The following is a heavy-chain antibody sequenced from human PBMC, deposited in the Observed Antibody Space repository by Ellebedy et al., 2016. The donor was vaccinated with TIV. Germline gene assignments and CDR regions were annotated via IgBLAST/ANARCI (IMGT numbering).Heavy chain of an antibody. CDR1: GGPIISDGYS. CDR3: ARDSYGIPGLLDP. V-gene: IGHV4-31*03. D-gene: IGHD4-17*01. Sequence: MPSETLSLTCNVSGGPIISDGYSWTWIRQPPGGGLEWIGSIYNTGRTNYNSALMSGVTISLDTSKSHFSLTVTSVSAADTAVYYCARDSYGIPGLLDPWGQGALVTVSS. CDR2: IYNTGRT. J-gene: IGHJ5*02.